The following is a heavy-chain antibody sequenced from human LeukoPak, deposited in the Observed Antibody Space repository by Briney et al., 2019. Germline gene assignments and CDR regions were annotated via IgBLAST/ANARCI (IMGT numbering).Heavy chain of an antibody. V-gene: IGHV4-39*02. CDR2: IYYSGST. D-gene: IGHD3-22*01. J-gene: IGHJ5*02. Sequence: SETLSLTCTVSGGSISSSSYYWGWIRQPPGKGLEWIGSIYYSGSTYYNPSLKSRVTISVDTSKNQFSLKLSSVTAADTAVYYCAREQRITMISGGWFDPWGQGTLVTVSS. CDR1: GGSISSSSYY. CDR3: AREQRITMISGGWFDP.